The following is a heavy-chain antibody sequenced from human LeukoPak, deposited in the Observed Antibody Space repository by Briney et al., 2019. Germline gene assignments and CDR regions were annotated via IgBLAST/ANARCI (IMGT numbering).Heavy chain of an antibody. CDR2: IYYSGST. D-gene: IGHD3-10*01. CDR3: ARATMVRGANKNYYYYGMDV. V-gene: IGHV4-59*01. J-gene: IGHJ6*02. CDR1: GGSISSYY. Sequence: PSETLSLTCTVSGGSISSYYWSWIRQPPGKGLEWIGYIYYSGSTNYNPSLKSRVTISVDTSKNQFSLKLSSVTAADTAVYYCARATMVRGANKNYYYYGMDVWGQGTTVTVSS.